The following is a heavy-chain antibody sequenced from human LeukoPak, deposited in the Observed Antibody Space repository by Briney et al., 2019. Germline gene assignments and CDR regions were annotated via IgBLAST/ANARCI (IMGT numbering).Heavy chain of an antibody. CDR2: IIPIFGIA. CDR3: ARDSTGTSVSDY. Sequence: SVKVSCKASGGTFSSYAISWVRQAPGQVLEWMGRIIPIFGIANYAQKFQGRVTITADKSTSTAYMELSSLRSEDTAVYYCARDSTGTSVSDYWGQGTLVTVSS. D-gene: IGHD1-1*01. J-gene: IGHJ4*02. CDR1: GGTFSSYA. V-gene: IGHV1-69*04.